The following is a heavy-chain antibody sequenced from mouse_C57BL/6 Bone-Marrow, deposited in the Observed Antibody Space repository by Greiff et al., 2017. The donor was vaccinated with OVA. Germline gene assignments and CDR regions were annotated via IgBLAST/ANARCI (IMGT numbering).Heavy chain of an antibody. V-gene: IGHV14-4*01. CDR1: GFNITDDY. CDR3: ATGAYYSNNDFDY. Sequence: EVQLQQSGAELVRPGASVKLSCTASGFNITDDYMHWVKQRPEQGLEWIGWIDPENGDTEYASKFQGKATITADTSSTTAYLQLSSLTSEDTAVYYCATGAYYSNNDFDYWGQGTTLTVSS. D-gene: IGHD2-5*01. CDR2: IDPENGDT. J-gene: IGHJ2*01.